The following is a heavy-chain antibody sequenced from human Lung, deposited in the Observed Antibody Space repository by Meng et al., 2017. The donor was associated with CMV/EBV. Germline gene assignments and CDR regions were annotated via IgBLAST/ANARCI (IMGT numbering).Heavy chain of an antibody. CDR1: GFSFSRFW. V-gene: IGHV3-74*01. J-gene: IGHJ4*02. Sequence: LSCAASGFSFSRFWMHCVRRAPGEGLVWVSRINTHGSDTDYANSVKGRFTISRDNAKNTLFLQVNSLRAEDTAVYYCARDGNYGAYDYWGQGTLVTVSS. D-gene: IGHD4-17*01. CDR3: ARDGNYGAYDY. CDR2: INTHGSDT.